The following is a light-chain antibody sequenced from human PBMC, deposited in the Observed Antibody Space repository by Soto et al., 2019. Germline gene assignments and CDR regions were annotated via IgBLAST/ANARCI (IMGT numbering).Light chain of an antibody. J-gene: IGKJ1*01. CDR2: AAS. V-gene: IGKV1-17*01. CDR1: QGIRKD. Sequence: DIQMTQSPSSLSASVGDRVTITCRASQGIRKDLGWYQQKPGKAPKGLIFAASSLRSGVPSRFGGIGSGTELSLTLSSLQPEDSATHCCLQHYSYLWTFGQGPKVEI. CDR3: LQHYSYLWT.